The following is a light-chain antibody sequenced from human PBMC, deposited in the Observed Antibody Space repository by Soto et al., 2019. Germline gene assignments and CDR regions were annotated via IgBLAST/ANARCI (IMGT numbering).Light chain of an antibody. CDR2: DVS. CDR3: SSYTSSSTRV. V-gene: IGLV2-14*01. J-gene: IGLJ1*01. CDR1: SSDVGGYNH. Sequence: QSALTQPASVSGSPGQSITTSCTGTSSDVGGYNHVSWYLQHPGKAPKLMIYDVSNRPSGVSNRFSGSKSGNTASLTISGLQAEDEADYYCSSYTSSSTRVFGTGTKLTVL.